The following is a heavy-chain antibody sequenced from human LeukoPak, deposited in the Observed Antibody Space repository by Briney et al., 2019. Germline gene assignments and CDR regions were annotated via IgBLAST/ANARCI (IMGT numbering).Heavy chain of an antibody. CDR2: IKHDASEK. D-gene: IGHD2-2*01. CDR1: GFTFSSYW. CDR3: ASLAVVQHPDY. V-gene: IGHV3-7*01. Sequence: GGSLRLSCAASGFTFSSYWMAWVRQTPGKGLEWVANIKHDASEKYYVDSVKGRFTISRDNAQNSFYLQMNSLRAEDTAVYYCASLAVVQHPDYWGQGTLVTVSS. J-gene: IGHJ4*02.